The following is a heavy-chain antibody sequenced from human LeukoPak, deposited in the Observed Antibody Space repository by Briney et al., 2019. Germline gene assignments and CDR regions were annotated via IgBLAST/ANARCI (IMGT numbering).Heavy chain of an antibody. CDR2: INHSGST. CDR3: ARRGTPVVSYGDYVRGSNWFDP. CDR1: GGSFSGYY. D-gene: IGHD4-17*01. J-gene: IGHJ5*02. V-gene: IGHV4-34*01. Sequence: SETLSLTCAVYGGSFSGYYWSWIRQPPGKGLEWIGEINHSGSTNYNPSLKSRVTISVDTSKNQFSLKLSSVTAADTAVYYCARRGTPVVSYGDYVRGSNWFDPWGQGTLVTVSS.